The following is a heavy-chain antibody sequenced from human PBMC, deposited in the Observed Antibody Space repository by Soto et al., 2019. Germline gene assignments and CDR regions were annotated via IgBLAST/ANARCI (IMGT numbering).Heavy chain of an antibody. CDR2: INPNSGGT. CDR1: GYTLTVYH. Sequence: SVKVACKASGYTLTVYHIDWVRQAPGQGLEWMGWINPNSGGTNYAQKFQGRVTMTRDTSISTAYMELSRLRSDDTAVYYCARGAADYYDSSGFGYWGQGTLVTVSS. J-gene: IGHJ4*02. CDR3: ARGAADYYDSSGFGY. V-gene: IGHV1-2*02. D-gene: IGHD3-22*01.